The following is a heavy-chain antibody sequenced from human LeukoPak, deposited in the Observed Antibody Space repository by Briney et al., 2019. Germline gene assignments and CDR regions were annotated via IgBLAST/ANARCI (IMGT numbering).Heavy chain of an antibody. J-gene: IGHJ3*02. D-gene: IGHD6-19*01. Sequence: PGGSLRLPCAASGFTFSSYAMSWVRQAPGKGLEWVSAISGSGGSTYYADSVKGRFTISRDNSKNTLYLQMNSLRAEDTAVYYCAKEDGVSGYSSGWEDAFDIWGQGTMVTVSS. CDR1: GFTFSSYA. V-gene: IGHV3-23*01. CDR3: AKEDGVSGYSSGWEDAFDI. CDR2: ISGSGGST.